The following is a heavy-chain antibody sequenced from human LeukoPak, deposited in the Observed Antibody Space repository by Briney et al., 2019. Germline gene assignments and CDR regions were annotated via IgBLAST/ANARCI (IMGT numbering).Heavy chain of an antibody. J-gene: IGHJ4*02. Sequence: PGGSLRLSCAASGFTFSDSFMSWVRQAPGKGLEWVGRSRNKADSYTAEYAASVEGRFTISRDESKNSLYLQISSLETEDAAVYYCATSSWYRLAYWGQGSLVTVSS. CDR3: ATSSWYRLAY. CDR2: SRNKADSYTA. V-gene: IGHV3-72*01. CDR1: GFTFSDSF. D-gene: IGHD6-13*01.